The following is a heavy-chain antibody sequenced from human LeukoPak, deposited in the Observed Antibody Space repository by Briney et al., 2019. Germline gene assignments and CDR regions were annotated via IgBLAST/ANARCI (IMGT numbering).Heavy chain of an antibody. CDR1: GYTFTGYY. Sequence: ASVKVSCKASGYTFTGYYMHWVRQAPGQGLEWMGRINPNSGGTNYAQKFQGKVTMTRDTSISTAYMELSRLRSDGTAVYYCARSRGPEYFQHWGQGTLVTVSS. CDR2: INPNSGGT. V-gene: IGHV1-2*06. J-gene: IGHJ1*01. CDR3: ARSRGPEYFQH.